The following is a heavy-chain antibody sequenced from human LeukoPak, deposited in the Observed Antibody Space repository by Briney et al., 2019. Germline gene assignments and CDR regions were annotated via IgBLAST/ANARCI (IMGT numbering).Heavy chain of an antibody. J-gene: IGHJ6*04. CDR3: ATSPHCSSTSCYRV. Sequence: SETLSLTCTVSGGSISSYYRSWIRHPPGKGLEWIGSIYYSGSTYYNPSLKSRVTMSVDTSKNQVSLNLSSVTAADTAVYYCATSPHCSSTSCYRVWGKGTTVTVSS. CDR2: IYYSGST. V-gene: IGHV4-59*04. CDR1: GGSISSYY. D-gene: IGHD2-2*01.